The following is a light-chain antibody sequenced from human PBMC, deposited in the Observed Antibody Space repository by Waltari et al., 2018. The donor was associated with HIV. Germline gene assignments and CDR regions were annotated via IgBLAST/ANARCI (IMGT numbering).Light chain of an antibody. CDR3: QQFSDSPLT. J-gene: IGKJ4*01. Sequence: EIVLTQSPGPLSLSPGERATLACRASQSVTNNYLAWYQQKPGQAPRLLIYDGSNRATGIPDRFSGGGSGTDFSLTISRLEPEDFAVYYCQQFSDSPLTFGGGTKVEIK. CDR1: QSVTNNY. CDR2: DGS. V-gene: IGKV3-20*01.